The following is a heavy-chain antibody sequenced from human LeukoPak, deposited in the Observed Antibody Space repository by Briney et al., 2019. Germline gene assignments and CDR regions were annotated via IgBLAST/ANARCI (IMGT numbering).Heavy chain of an antibody. V-gene: IGHV4-39*01. CDR3: ARSLSTAGMI. Sequence: SETLSLTCTVSGGSISSSSYYWGWIRQPPGKGLEWIGSIYYSGSTSSNPSLKSRVTISVDTSKNQFSLKLSSVTAADTAAYHCARSLSTAGMIWSQGTLVTVSS. J-gene: IGHJ4*02. CDR1: GGSISSSSYY. CDR2: IYYSGST. D-gene: IGHD6-25*01.